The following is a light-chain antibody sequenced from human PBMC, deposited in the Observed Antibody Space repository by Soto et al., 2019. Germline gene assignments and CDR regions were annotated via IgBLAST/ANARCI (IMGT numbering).Light chain of an antibody. V-gene: IGKV1-5*01. J-gene: IGKJ1*01. Sequence: DIQMTQSPSTLSASVGDRVTITCRASQSIRSWLAWYQQKPGKAPKLPIYDASSLESGVPSRFSGSGSGTEFTLTISSLQPDDFATYYCQQYKSYPWTFGQGTKVEIK. CDR1: QSIRSW. CDR3: QQYKSYPWT. CDR2: DAS.